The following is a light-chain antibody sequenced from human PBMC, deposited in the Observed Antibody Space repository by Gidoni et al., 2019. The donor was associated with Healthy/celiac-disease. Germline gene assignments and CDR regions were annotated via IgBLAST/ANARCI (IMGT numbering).Light chain of an antibody. CDR2: AAS. Sequence: IQMIQSPSSLSASVGDRVTITCRASQSIRSYLTWYQPKPGKAPKLLIYAASSMQSGVPSSFKVSGSGTDFTLTISSLQPENFATYYCQQSYSTPWTFGQGTKVEIK. CDR3: QQSYSTPWT. J-gene: IGKJ1*01. V-gene: IGKV1-39*01. CDR1: QSIRSY.